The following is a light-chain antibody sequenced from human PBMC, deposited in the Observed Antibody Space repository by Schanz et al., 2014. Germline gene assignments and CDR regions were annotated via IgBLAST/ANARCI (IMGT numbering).Light chain of an antibody. CDR1: QGVSSN. J-gene: IGKJ1*01. CDR3: QQYGGSPRT. V-gene: IGKV3D-15*01. Sequence: EIVMTQSPATLSVSPGERATLSCRASQGVSSNLAWYQQKPGQAPRLLIYGASNRATGIPDRFSGSGSGTEFTLTISSLQSEDFAVYYCQQYGGSPRTFGQGTKVEIK. CDR2: GAS.